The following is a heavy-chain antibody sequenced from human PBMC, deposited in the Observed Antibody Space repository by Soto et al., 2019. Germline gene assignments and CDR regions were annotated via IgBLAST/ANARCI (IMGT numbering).Heavy chain of an antibody. V-gene: IGHV4-59*08. CDR2: IYYSGST. Sequence: SETLSLTCTVSGGSISSYYWSWIRQPPGKGLEWIGYIYYSGSTNYNPSLKSRVTISVDTSKNQFSLKLSSVTAADTAVYYCARTYYYDSSGYGFDPWGQGTLVTVSS. CDR1: GGSISSYY. J-gene: IGHJ5*02. D-gene: IGHD3-22*01. CDR3: ARTYYYDSSGYGFDP.